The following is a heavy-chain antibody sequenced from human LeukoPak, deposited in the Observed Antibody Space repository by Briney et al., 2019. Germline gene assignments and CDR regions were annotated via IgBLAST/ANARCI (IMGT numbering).Heavy chain of an antibody. D-gene: IGHD3-10*01. J-gene: IGHJ4*02. CDR1: GGSFSGYY. Sequence: TSETLSLTCAVYGGSFSGYYWSWIRQSPGKGLEWIGEINHSGSTNYNPSLKSRVTISVDTSKNQFSLKLSSVTAADTAVYYCAIPSYYGSGSYSYWGQGTLVTVSS. V-gene: IGHV4-34*01. CDR3: AIPSYYGSGSYSY. CDR2: INHSGST.